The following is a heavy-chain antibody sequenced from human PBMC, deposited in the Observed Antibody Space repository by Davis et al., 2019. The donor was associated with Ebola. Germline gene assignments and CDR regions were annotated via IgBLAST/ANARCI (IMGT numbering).Heavy chain of an antibody. V-gene: IGHV3-30*18. D-gene: IGHD3-9*01. J-gene: IGHJ4*02. Sequence: PGGSLRLSCAASGFTFSSYGMHWVRQAPGKGLEWVAVISYDGSNKYYADSVKGRFTISRDNSKNTLYLQMNSLRAEDTAVYYCAKTDDILTGYSYFDYWGQGTLVTVSS. CDR3: AKTDDILTGYSYFDY. CDR2: ISYDGSNK. CDR1: GFTFSSYG.